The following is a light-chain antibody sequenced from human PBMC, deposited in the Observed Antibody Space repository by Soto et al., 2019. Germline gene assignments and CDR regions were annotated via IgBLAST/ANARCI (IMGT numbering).Light chain of an antibody. CDR2: YDD. J-gene: IGLJ2*01. V-gene: IGLV3-21*02. Sequence: SYALTQPPSVSVAPGQTARITCGGDNMRTKRVNWYQQRQDQPPILVLYYDDERPSGIPERISGSNSGNTATLTINRVAAGDEGDYYCQVWDSSSEHVVFGGGTKLTVL. CDR1: NMRTKR. CDR3: QVWDSSSEHVV.